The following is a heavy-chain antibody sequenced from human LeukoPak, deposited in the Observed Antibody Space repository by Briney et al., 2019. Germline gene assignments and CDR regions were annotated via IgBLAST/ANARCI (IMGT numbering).Heavy chain of an antibody. J-gene: IGHJ3*01. CDR1: GFNFDDYA. CDR2: IGWNSGST. V-gene: IGHV3-9*01. D-gene: IGHD2-21*01. Sequence: GRSLRLSYAASGFNFDDYAMHWVRQAPGKGLERVSGIGWNSGSTGHADSVKGRFTISRDNAKNSLYLQMNSLRAEDTAVYYCARDYMGGVVSVWGQGTMVTVSS. CDR3: ARDYMGGVVSV.